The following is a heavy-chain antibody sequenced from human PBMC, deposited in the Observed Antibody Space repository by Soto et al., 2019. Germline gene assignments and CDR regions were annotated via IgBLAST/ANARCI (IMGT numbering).Heavy chain of an antibody. D-gene: IGHD6-19*01. CDR2: VKHDGSEQ. CDR3: PKSSGWLVDS. V-gene: IGHV3-7*01. J-gene: IGHJ4*02. CDR1: GFSFSTYW. Sequence: EVQLVESGEVLVQPGGSLRLSCAASGFSFSTYWMTWVRQAPGKGLEWVATVKHDGSEQHYVDSVKGRFTISRDNAKTSLYLEMNRLRAEDTAVYYWPKSSGWLVDSWGQGTLVTVSS.